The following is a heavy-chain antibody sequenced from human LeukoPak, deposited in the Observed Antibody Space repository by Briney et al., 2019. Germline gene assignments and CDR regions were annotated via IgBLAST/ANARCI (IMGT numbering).Heavy chain of an antibody. J-gene: IGHJ4*02. V-gene: IGHV1-18*01. CDR2: ISADSGNT. CDR1: GYTFTNYG. Sequence: ASVKVSCKASGYTFTNYGLSWVRQAPGQGLEWMGWISADSGNTNYPQKLQGRVTMTTDTSTTTAYMELRSLRSDDTAMYYCARVDKKEGAHEDSWGQGTLVTVSS. CDR3: ARVDKKEGAHEDS. D-gene: IGHD3-9*01.